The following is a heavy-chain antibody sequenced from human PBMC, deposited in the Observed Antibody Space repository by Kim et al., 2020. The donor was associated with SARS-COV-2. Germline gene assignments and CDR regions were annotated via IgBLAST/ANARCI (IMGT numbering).Heavy chain of an antibody. Sequence: GGSLRLSCAASGFTFSNAWMTWVRQAPGKGLEWLGRIKSKTDGGTTDYAAPVKGRFTISRDDSKTTLYLKMNSVKTEDTAVYYCTTDLKYYYDSSAFYYISGGQGTLVTVSS. J-gene: IGHJ4*02. D-gene: IGHD3-22*01. CDR2: IKSKTDGGTT. CDR3: TTDLKYYYDSSAFYYIS. V-gene: IGHV3-15*01. CDR1: GFTFSNAW.